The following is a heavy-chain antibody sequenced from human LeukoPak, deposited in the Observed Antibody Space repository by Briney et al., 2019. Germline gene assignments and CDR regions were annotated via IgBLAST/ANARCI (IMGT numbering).Heavy chain of an antibody. CDR1: GFAFGNYG. D-gene: IGHD4-17*01. Sequence: GGSLRLSCTGSGFAFGNYGMTGVRQPPGKGLEWVSAITGSGGTTRYTDSVTGRFTISRDNSGNTLFLQMNSLRAEDTAGYYCAKDPNGDYLGAFDFWGPGTLVTVSS. J-gene: IGHJ3*01. V-gene: IGHV3-23*01. CDR2: ITGSGGTT. CDR3: AKDPNGDYLGAFDF.